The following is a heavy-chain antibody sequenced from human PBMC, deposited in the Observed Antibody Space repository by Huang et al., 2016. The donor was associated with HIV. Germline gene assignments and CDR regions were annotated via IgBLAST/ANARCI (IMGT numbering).Heavy chain of an antibody. J-gene: IGHJ5*02. D-gene: IGHD6-13*01. CDR1: EFTFSDCA. Sequence: QVQLVESGGGVVQPWRSLRLSCSASEFTFSDCAMHWVRQAPGKGLEWLAVISYDGNYKNHADSVKGRGTISRDNSKNTLYLEMNSLRAEDTAVYFCAKEIAVPGSRWFDPWGQGTLVTVSS. CDR3: AKEIAVPGSRWFDP. CDR2: ISYDGNYK. V-gene: IGHV3-30*18.